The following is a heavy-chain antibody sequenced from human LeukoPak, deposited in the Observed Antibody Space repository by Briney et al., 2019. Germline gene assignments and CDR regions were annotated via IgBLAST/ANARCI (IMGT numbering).Heavy chain of an antibody. V-gene: IGHV3-23*01. Sequence: GGALRLSCAASGFTFKNYAMNSVRQAPGKGLECVSSISGGGETTYYADSPKGRLTISRDNSQNTLYLQMNSLRAEDTAVYYCARDYADYVGYFFFDYWGQGTLVTVSS. CDR1: GFTFKNYA. CDR3: ARDYADYVGYFFFDY. D-gene: IGHD4-17*01. J-gene: IGHJ4*02. CDR2: ISGGGETT.